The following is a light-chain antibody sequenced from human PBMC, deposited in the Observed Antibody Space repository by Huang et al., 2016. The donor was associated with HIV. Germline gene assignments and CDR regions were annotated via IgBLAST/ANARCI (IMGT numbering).Light chain of an antibody. CDR1: QSVSNN. J-gene: IGKJ2*01. CDR2: DAS. V-gene: IGKV3-15*01. CDR3: QQYNNWPPRYT. Sequence: EIVMTQSPATLSVSAGERATLSCKASQSVSNNLAWYQQRPGQAPRLLIYDASTRATGVPARFSGSGSGTEFTLTISILQSEDFAVYYCQQYNNWPPRYTFGQGTKLEIK.